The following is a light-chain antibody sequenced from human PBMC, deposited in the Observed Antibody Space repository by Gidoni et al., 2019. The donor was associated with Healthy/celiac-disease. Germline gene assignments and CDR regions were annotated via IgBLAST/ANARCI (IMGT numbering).Light chain of an antibody. V-gene: IGKV4-1*01. Sequence: DIVMTQSPDSLAVSLGERATINCKSSQSVLYSSNNKNYLAWYQQKPGQPPKLLIYWASTRESGVPDRFSGSGSGTDFTLTISSRQAEDVAVYYCQQYYSTPETFGPGTKVEIK. CDR3: QQYYSTPET. J-gene: IGKJ3*01. CDR2: WAS. CDR1: QSVLYSSNNKNY.